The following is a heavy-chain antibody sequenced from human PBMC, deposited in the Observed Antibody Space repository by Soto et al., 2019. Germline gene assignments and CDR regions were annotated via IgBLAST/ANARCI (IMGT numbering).Heavy chain of an antibody. CDR1: GFTFSDSP. Sequence: EVQLVESGGGLVQPGVSLKLSCAASGFTFSDSPMHWVRQPSGKGLEWVGGIRSKTNDYATSYAASVKGRFTISRHDSKNTAYLHLNSLKTEDTAVYYWTTPSPEDMIRKWGQGTLVTVSS. D-gene: IGHD2-15*01. J-gene: IGHJ4*02. CDR3: TTPSPEDMIRK. V-gene: IGHV3-73*02. CDR2: IRSKTNDYAT.